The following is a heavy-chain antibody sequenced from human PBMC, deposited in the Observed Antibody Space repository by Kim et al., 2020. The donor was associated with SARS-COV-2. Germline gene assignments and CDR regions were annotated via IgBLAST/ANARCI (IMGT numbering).Heavy chain of an antibody. CDR2: ISYDGSNK. CDR1: GFTFSSHA. CDR3: AREAYYDSSHGAFDI. Sequence: GGSLRLSCAASGFTFSSHAMHWVRQAPGKGLEWVAVISYDGSNKYYADSVKGRFTISRDNSKNTLYLQMNSLRAEDTAVCYCAREAYYDSSHGAFDIWV. D-gene: IGHD3-22*01. V-gene: IGHV3-30*04. J-gene: IGHJ3*02.